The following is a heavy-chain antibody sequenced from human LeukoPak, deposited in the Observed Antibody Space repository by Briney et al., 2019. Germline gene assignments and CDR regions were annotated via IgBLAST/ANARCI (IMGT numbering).Heavy chain of an antibody. V-gene: IGHV3-21*01. CDR1: GFTFRSYT. D-gene: IGHD3-22*01. J-gene: IGHJ4*02. CDR2: ITSSSSYM. Sequence: GSLRLSCAASGFTFRSYTMNWVRQAPGQGLEWVSCITSSSSYMYYADSVKGRFTISRDNAKNSLYLQLNSLRAEDTGVYYCARSLGYYDSSGYHYWGQGTLVTVSS. CDR3: ARSLGYYDSSGYHY.